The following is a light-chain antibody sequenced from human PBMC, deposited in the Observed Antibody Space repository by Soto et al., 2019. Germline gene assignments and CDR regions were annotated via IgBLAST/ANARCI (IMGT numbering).Light chain of an antibody. J-gene: IGKJ1*01. CDR1: QSVSSTY. Sequence: EIVLTQSPGTLSLSPGERATLSCRASQSVSSTYLAWYQQKPGQAPSLLIYGASSRATGIPDRFSGSGSGTDFTLTISRLEPEDFAVYYCQQCGSSPRTFGQGTKVEIK. CDR2: GAS. CDR3: QQCGSSPRT. V-gene: IGKV3-20*01.